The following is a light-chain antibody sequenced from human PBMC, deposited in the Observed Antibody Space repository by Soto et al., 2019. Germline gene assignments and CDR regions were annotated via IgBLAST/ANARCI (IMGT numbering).Light chain of an antibody. J-gene: IGLJ3*02. Sequence: SSELTQPPSVSVSPGQTASITCSGDKLGDKYASWYQQKPGQSPVLVIYQDTKRPSGIPERFSGSNSGNTATLTISGTQAMDEADYYCQAWDSRTALFGGGTKVTVL. CDR3: QAWDSRTAL. CDR2: QDT. V-gene: IGLV3-1*01. CDR1: KLGDKY.